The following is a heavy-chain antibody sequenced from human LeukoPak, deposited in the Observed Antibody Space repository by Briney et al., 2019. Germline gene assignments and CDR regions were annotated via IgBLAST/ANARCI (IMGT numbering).Heavy chain of an antibody. CDR1: GFTFSSYG. D-gene: IGHD3-9*01. J-gene: IGHJ4*02. CDR3: AKAHYDIWAIDY. CDR2: ISYDGSDK. V-gene: IGHV3-30*18. Sequence: GGSLRLSCAASGFTFSSYGMHWVRQAPGKGLEWVAVISYDGSDKYYADSVKGRFTISRDNTKNTLYLQMNSLRAEDTAVYYCAKAHYDIWAIDYWGQGTLVTVSS.